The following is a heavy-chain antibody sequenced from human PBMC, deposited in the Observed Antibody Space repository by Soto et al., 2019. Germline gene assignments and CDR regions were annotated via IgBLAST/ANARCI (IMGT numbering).Heavy chain of an antibody. J-gene: IGHJ4*02. V-gene: IGHV3-23*01. D-gene: IGHD3-3*01. CDR1: GFTFSTYA. CDR3: AKDRDFWGGYYKHRGFDY. CDR2: ISGSGGTT. Sequence: EVQLLESGGGLVQPGGSLRLSCAASGFTFSTYAMGWVRQAPGKGLEWVSAISGSGGTTHYADAVKGRFTISIDSAKNTLYLQMNSLRVEDTAVYYCAKDRDFWGGYYKHRGFDYWGQGTLVTVSS.